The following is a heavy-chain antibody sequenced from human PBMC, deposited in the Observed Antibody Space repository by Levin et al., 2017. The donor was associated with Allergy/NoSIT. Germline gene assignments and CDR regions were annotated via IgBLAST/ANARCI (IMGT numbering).Heavy chain of an antibody. CDR1: GGSFSGYY. J-gene: IGHJ2*01. CDR3: ARGRRYYYDSRRAWYFDL. D-gene: IGHD3-22*01. CDR2: INHSGST. Sequence: ESLKISCAVYGGSFSGYYWSWIRQPPGKGLEWIGEINHSGSTNYNPSLKSRVTISVDTSKNQFSLKLSSVTAADTAVYYCARGRRYYYDSRRAWYFDLWGRGTLVTVSS. V-gene: IGHV4-34*01.